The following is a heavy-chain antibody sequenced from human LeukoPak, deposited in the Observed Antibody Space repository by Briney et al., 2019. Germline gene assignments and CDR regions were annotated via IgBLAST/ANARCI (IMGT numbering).Heavy chain of an antibody. CDR1: GYTFTGYY. Sequence: ASVKVSCKASGYTFTGYYMHWVRQAPGQGLEWMGWINPNSGGTNYAQKFQGRVTMTRDTSISTAYMELSRLRSDDTAVYYCAITELSGQGGFDIWGQETMVTVSS. V-gene: IGHV1-2*02. D-gene: IGHD1-26*01. CDR3: AITELSGQGGFDI. CDR2: INPNSGGT. J-gene: IGHJ3*02.